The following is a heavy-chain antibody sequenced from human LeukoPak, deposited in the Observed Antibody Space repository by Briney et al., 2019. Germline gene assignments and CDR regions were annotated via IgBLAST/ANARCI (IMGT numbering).Heavy chain of an antibody. CDR2: IYYSGST. CDR1: GGSVSSGSYY. V-gene: IGHV4-31*03. CDR3: AREYGGGANYYYYYGMDV. J-gene: IGHJ6*02. D-gene: IGHD1-26*01. Sequence: SETLSLTCTVSGGSVSSGSYYWSWIRQHPGKGLEWIGYIYYSGSTYYNPSLKSRVTISVDTSKNQFSLKLSSVTAADTAVYYCAREYGGGANYYYYYGMDVWGQGTTVTVSS.